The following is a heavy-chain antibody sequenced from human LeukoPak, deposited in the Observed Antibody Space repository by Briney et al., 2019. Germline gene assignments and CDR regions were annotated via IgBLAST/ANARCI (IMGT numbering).Heavy chain of an antibody. Sequence: SETLSLTCTVSGGSMTSYYWSWIRQPPGKGLEWIGYIYYTGNTNYNPSLKSRVTLSVDTSKNQFSLTLSSVTAADTAVYYCARGEGHAGYYFDSWGQGSLVTVSS. D-gene: IGHD6-13*01. J-gene: IGHJ4*02. CDR3: ARGEGHAGYYFDS. V-gene: IGHV4-59*01. CDR2: IYYTGNT. CDR1: GGSMTSYY.